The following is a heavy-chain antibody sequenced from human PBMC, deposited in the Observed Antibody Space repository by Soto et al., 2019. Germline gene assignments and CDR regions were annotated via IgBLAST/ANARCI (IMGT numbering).Heavy chain of an antibody. D-gene: IGHD3-3*01. CDR3: AKDALAYYDFWS. V-gene: IGHV3-23*01. J-gene: IGHJ4*02. CDR2: ISNSGRST. Sequence: LRLSCAASGLTFSSYAMSWVRQAPGKGLEWVSHISNSGRSTKYADSVKGRFTISRDNSKNTLYLQMNSLRAEDTAIYYCAKDALAYYDFWSWGQGTLVTAPQ. CDR1: GLTFSSYA.